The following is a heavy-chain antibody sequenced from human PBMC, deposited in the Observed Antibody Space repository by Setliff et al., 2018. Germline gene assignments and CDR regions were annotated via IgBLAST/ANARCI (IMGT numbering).Heavy chain of an antibody. D-gene: IGHD2-15*01. CDR3: ARALGGNYFDY. V-gene: IGHV3-73*01. J-gene: IGHJ4*02. Sequence: PGGSLRLSCAAFGFTFSGSARHWVRQASGKGLGWVGRIRSKTSGFATAYSASVKGRFTISRDDSMNTAYLQMNSLRSEDTAVYYCARALGGNYFDYWGPGILVTVSS. CDR2: IRSKTSGFAT. CDR1: GFTFSGSA.